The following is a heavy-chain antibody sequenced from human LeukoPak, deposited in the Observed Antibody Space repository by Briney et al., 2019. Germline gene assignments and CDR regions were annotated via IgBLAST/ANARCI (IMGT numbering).Heavy chain of an antibody. CDR3: ATYLQVLLPLEF. D-gene: IGHD5-24*01. V-gene: IGHV3-23*01. CDR1: GFTFSTFA. CDR2: IFPSSGEI. J-gene: IGHJ4*02. Sequence: PGGSLRLSCVASGFTFSTFAMLWVRQPPGKGLEWVSSIFPSSGEIHYADSVRGRFTISRDNSKSTLSLQMNSLSVEDTAIYYCATYLQVLLPLEFWGQGNLVTVSS.